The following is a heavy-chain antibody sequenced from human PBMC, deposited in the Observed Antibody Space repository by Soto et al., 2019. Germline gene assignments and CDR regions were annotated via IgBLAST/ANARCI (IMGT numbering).Heavy chain of an antibody. D-gene: IGHD2-21*02. V-gene: IGHV3-11*01. CDR3: VRDRSPMRVPVILPYFPH. J-gene: IGHJ1*01. CDR1: GFAFTDYY. Sequence: QVQLVESGGGLVKPGGSLRLSCAASGFAFTDYYMNWIRQAPGKGLEWVSYTGTTRTTIYYSVSVKGRFTISRDNAKNSLYLHMNSRRVEDTAVYYCVRDRSPMRVPVILPYFPHWGQGTLVTVSS. CDR2: TGTTRTTI.